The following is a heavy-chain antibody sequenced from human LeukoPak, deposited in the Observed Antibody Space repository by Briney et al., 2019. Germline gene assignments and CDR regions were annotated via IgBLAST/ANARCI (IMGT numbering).Heavy chain of an antibody. CDR2: ISSDESST. V-gene: IGHV3-74*01. J-gene: IGHJ5*02. D-gene: IGHD5-18*01. CDR3: ARGYTYGRTNMGS. Sequence: GGSLRLSRGASGFTFNTYWMHWVRQAPGKGLVWVSRISSDESSTTYADSVKGRFTISRDNAKNTLYLQMDSLRAEDTAVYYCARGYTYGRTNMGSWGQGTLVTVSS. CDR1: GFTFNTYW.